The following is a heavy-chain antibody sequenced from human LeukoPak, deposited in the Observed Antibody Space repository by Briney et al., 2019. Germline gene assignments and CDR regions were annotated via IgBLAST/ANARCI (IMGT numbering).Heavy chain of an antibody. V-gene: IGHV4-39*01. CDR2: IYYSGST. Sequence: PSETLSLTCTVSVGSISSSSYYWGWIRQPPGKGLEWIGSIYYSGSTYYNPSLKSRVTISVDTSKNQFSLKLSSVTAADTAVYYCARQHRITMVRGATADYWGQGTLVTVSS. J-gene: IGHJ4*02. CDR3: ARQHRITMVRGATADY. D-gene: IGHD3-10*01. CDR1: VGSISSSSYY.